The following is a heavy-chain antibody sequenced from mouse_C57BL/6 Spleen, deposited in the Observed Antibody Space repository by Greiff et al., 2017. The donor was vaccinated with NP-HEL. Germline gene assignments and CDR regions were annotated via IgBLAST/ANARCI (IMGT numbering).Heavy chain of an antibody. CDR1: SYTFTSYW. V-gene: IGHV1-69*01. Sequence: QVQLQQPGAELVMPGASVKLSCKASSYTFTSYWMHWVKQRPGQGLEWIGEIDPSDSYTNYNQKFKGKSTLTVDKSSSTAYMQLSSLTSEDSAVYYCARDGYDWFAYWGQGTLVTVSA. CDR2: IDPSDSYT. J-gene: IGHJ3*01. CDR3: ARDGYDWFAY. D-gene: IGHD2-2*01.